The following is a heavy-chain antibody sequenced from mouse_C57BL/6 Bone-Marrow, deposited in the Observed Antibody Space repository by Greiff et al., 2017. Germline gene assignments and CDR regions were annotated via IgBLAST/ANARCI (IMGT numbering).Heavy chain of an antibody. D-gene: IGHD2-1*01. J-gene: IGHJ2*01. Sequence: QVHVKQSGAELVKPGASVKLSCKASGYTFTSYWMHWVKQRPGQGLEWIGMIHPNSGSTNYNEKFKSKATLTVDKSSSTAYMQLSSLTSEDSAVYYCARRRGYYVHYWGQGTTLTVSS. CDR3: ARRRGYYVHY. CDR1: GYTFTSYW. CDR2: IHPNSGST. V-gene: IGHV1-64*01.